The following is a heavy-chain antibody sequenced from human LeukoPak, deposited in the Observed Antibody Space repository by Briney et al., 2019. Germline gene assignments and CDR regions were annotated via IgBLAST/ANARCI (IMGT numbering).Heavy chain of an antibody. J-gene: IGHJ6*02. V-gene: IGHV4-59*08. CDR1: GGSISSYY. CDR2: IYYSGST. Sequence: SETLSLTCTVSGGSISSYYWSWIRQPPGKGLEWIGYIYYSGSTNYNPSLKSRVTISVDTSKNQFSLKLSSVTAADTAVYYCARHTGVAGYYYYGMDAWGQGTTVTVSS. CDR3: ARHTGVAGYYYYGMDA. D-gene: IGHD6-19*01.